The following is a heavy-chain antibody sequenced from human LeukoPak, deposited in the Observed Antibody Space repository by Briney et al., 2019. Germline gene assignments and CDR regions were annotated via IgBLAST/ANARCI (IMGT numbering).Heavy chain of an antibody. D-gene: IGHD4-17*01. CDR3: ARTTILDY. CDR2: IKQDGSDK. V-gene: IGHV3-7*01. CDR1: AFTFSNYY. J-gene: IGHJ4*02. Sequence: GGSLRLSCAASAFTFSNYYMSWVRQAPGKGLEWVATIKQDGSDKHYVDSVKGRFIISRDNAKNSLYLQMNSLRAEDTAVYYCARTTILDYWGQGTLVTVSS.